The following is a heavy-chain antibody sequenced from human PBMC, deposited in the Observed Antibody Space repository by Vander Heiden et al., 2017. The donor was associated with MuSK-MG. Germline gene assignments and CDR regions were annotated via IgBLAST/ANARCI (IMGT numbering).Heavy chain of an antibody. J-gene: IGHJ4*02. CDR1: GFTFSSYA. CDR2: ISYDGNTR. V-gene: IGHV3-30*04. D-gene: IGHD6-13*01. CDR3: ARDIAASGTSDY. Sequence: QVHLLESGGGVVQPGRSLVLSCAASGFTFSSYAMHWVRQAPGKGLEWVAVISYDGNTRNYADSVKGRFSISRDSSKNTLYLQMNSLRVEDTAVYYCARDIAASGTSDYWGQGTLVTVSS.